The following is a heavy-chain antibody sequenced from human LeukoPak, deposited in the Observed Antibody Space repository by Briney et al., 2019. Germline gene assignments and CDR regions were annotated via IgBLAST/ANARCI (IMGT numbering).Heavy chain of an antibody. Sequence: PGGPLRLSCAASGFTFSSYGMHWVRQAPGKGLEWVAFIRYDGSNKYYADSVKGRFTISRDNSKNTLYLQMNSLRAEDTAVYYCAKDFEIAVAGNIDYWGQGTLVTVSS. J-gene: IGHJ4*02. D-gene: IGHD6-19*01. CDR3: AKDFEIAVAGNIDY. CDR1: GFTFSSYG. V-gene: IGHV3-30*02. CDR2: IRYDGSNK.